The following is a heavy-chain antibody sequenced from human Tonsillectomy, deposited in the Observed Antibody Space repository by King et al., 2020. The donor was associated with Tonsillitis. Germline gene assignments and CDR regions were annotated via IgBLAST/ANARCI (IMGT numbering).Heavy chain of an antibody. CDR1: GVTFSSYV. V-gene: IGHV3-23*04. Sequence: VQLVESGGGSVQPGGSLRLSCAASGVTFSSYVMSWVRQAPGKGLEWVSTIKGSGSNTYYADSVKGRFTISRDNSNNALFLQMNSLRAEDTAVYYCAKDRGDGGGYPIIDYGGQGTLVTVSS. CDR2: IKGSGSNT. J-gene: IGHJ4*02. CDR3: AKDRGDGGGYPIIDY. D-gene: IGHD2-21*01.